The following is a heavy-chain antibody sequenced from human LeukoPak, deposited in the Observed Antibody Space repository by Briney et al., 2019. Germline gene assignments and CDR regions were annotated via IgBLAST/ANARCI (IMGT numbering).Heavy chain of an antibody. CDR1: GFTFSDYD. CDR2: ITGSSSSK. D-gene: IGHD6-19*01. Sequence: GGSLRLSCAASGFTFSDYDMNWIRQAPGTGLEWVSYITGSSSSKYYADSVKGRFTISRDNAKNSLYLQMNSLRAEVTAVYYCARPTTSGWYPHWGQGTMVTVSS. V-gene: IGHV3-48*01. CDR3: ARPTTSGWYPH. J-gene: IGHJ3*01.